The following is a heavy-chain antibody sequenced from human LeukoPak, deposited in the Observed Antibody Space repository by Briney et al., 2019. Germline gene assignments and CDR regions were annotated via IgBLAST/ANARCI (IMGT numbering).Heavy chain of an antibody. V-gene: IGHV4-59*01. CDR3: ARGPDIMATHFDY. D-gene: IGHD2-15*01. CDR1: GGSISSYY. CDR2: IYYSGST. Sequence: SETLSLTCTVSGGSISSYYWSWIRQPPGKGLEWIGYIYYSGSTNYNPSLKSRVTISVDTSKNQFSLKLSSVTAADTAVYYCARGPDIMATHFDYWGQGTLVTVSS. J-gene: IGHJ4*02.